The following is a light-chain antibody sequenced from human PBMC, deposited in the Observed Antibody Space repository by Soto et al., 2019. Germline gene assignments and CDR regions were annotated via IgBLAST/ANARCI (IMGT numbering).Light chain of an antibody. Sequence: IELTQAPAAVTLSSGESGTLSYRASQSVDVYLAWYQQKPGQAPRLLIYDASNRATGIPDRFSGSGSGTDFTLTISRLEPEDFAVYYCQKRTNWPPGTVGQGTKVDIK. V-gene: IGKV3-11*01. CDR3: QKRTNWPPGT. J-gene: IGKJ1*01. CDR1: QSVDVY. CDR2: DAS.